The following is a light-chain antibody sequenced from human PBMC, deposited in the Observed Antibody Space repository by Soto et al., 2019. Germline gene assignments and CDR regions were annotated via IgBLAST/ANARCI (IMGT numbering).Light chain of an antibody. CDR3: SSYTSSSPYV. V-gene: IGLV2-14*01. CDR1: SNDVGGYNY. J-gene: IGLJ1*01. Sequence: QSVLTQPASVSGSPGRSITISCTGTSNDVGGYNYVSWYQHHPGKAPKLMIYEVSNRPSGVSNRFSGSKSGNTASLTISGLQAEDEGDYYCSSYTSSSPYVFGTGTKVTVL. CDR2: EVS.